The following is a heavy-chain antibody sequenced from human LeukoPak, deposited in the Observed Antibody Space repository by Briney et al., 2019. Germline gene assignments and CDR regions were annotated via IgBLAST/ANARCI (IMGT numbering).Heavy chain of an antibody. V-gene: IGHV4-39*07. CDR3: ARWAVTIFGVATPNDAFDI. D-gene: IGHD3-3*01. CDR1: GGSISSSSYY. Sequence: SETLSLTCTVSGGSISSSSYYWGWIRQPPGKGLEWIGSIYYSGSTYYNPSLKSRVTISVDTSKNQFSLKLSPVTAADTAVYYCARWAVTIFGVATPNDAFDIWGQGTMVTVSS. CDR2: IYYSGST. J-gene: IGHJ3*02.